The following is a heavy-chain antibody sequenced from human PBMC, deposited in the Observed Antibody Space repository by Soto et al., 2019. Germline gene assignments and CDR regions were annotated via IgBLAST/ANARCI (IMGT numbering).Heavy chain of an antibody. CDR2: VYYGGGA. Sequence: PSETLSLTCTVSGVSMHNSHSLWGWIRQPPGKGLEFIGNVYYGGGAHYNPSLKSRVAISVDTANNQVSLKMSSVTAADTAVYYCGRPVEAATRHTEFDSWGQGTLVTVSS. J-gene: IGHJ5*01. D-gene: IGHD2-15*01. CDR3: GRPVEAATRHTEFDS. CDR1: GVSMHNSHSL. V-gene: IGHV4-39*01.